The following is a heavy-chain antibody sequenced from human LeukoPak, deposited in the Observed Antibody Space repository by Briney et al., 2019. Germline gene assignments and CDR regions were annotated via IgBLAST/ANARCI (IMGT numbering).Heavy chain of an antibody. CDR1: GFTFSNYA. CDR3: AKSDY. V-gene: IGHV3-23*01. J-gene: IGHJ4*02. Sequence: PGGSLRLSCAASGFTFSNYAMSWVRQAPGKGLDWVSTIFTTGGTNYADSVKGRFTISRDNSKNTLYLQMNSLTAEDTALYYCAKSDYWGQGTLVTVSS. CDR2: IFTTGGT.